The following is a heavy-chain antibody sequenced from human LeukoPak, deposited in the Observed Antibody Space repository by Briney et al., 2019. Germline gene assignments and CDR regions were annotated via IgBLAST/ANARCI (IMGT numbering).Heavy chain of an antibody. D-gene: IGHD3-22*01. CDR3: ATSYYYDYRQIDY. V-gene: IGHV4-39*01. CDR2: IYYSGST. Sequence: SETLSLTCTVSGDSISTSSYYWGWIRQPPGKGLEWLGSIYYSGSTFYNPSLKSRVTISVDTSKNQFSLHLYSVTAADTAVFYCATSYYYDYRQIDYWGQGTLVSVPS. J-gene: IGHJ4*02. CDR1: GDSISTSSYY.